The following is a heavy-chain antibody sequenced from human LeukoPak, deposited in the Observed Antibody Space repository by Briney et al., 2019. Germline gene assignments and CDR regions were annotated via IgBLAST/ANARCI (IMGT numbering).Heavy chain of an antibody. CDR3: ARDRNPDY. D-gene: IGHD1-14*01. CDR1: GFTFSSYS. Sequence: GGSLRLSCATSGFTFSSYSMNWVRQAPGKGLEWVAVISYDGSNKYYADSVKGRFTISRDNSKNTLYLQMNSLRAEDTAVYYCARDRNPDYWGQGTLVTVSS. V-gene: IGHV3-30*03. CDR2: ISYDGSNK. J-gene: IGHJ4*02.